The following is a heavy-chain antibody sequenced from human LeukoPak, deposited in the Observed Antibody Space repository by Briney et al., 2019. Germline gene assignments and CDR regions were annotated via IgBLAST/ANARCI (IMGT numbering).Heavy chain of an antibody. CDR2: ISAYNGNT. J-gene: IGHJ4*02. CDR1: GYTFTSYG. V-gene: IGHV1-18*01. CDR3: ARRDGSTVAAHYYFDY. D-gene: IGHD2-15*01. Sequence: ASVKVSCKASGYTFTSYGISWVRQAPGQGLEWMGWISAYNGNTNYAQKLQGRVTMTTDTSTSTAYMELRSLRSDDTAVYYCARRDGSTVAAHYYFDYWGQGTLVTVSS.